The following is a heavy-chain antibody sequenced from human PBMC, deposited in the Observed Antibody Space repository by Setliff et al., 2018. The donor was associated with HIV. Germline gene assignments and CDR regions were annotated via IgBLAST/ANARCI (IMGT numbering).Heavy chain of an antibody. CDR2: IYHSGST. Sequence: PSETLSLTCAVSGGSISSSNWWSWVRQPPGKGLEWIGEIYHSGSTNYNPSLKSRVTISVDKSKNQFSLNLSSVTAADTAVYYCAKDETAVEVQAYYFDYWGQGTLVTVSS. J-gene: IGHJ4*02. CDR3: AKDETAVEVQAYYFDY. D-gene: IGHD2-15*01. CDR1: GGSISSSNW. V-gene: IGHV4-4*02.